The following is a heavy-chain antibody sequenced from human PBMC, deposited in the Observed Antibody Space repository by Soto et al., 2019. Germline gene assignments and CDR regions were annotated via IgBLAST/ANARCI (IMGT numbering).Heavy chain of an antibody. CDR2: INHSGST. Sequence: SETLSLTCAVYGGPFSGYYWSWIRQPPGKGLEWIGEINHSGSTNYNPSLKSRVTISVDTSKNQFSLKLSSVTAADTAVYYCARIRSVVFYYYYMDVWGKGTTVTVSS. CDR3: ARIRSVVFYYYYMDV. CDR1: GGPFSGYY. V-gene: IGHV4-34*01. D-gene: IGHD3-10*01. J-gene: IGHJ6*03.